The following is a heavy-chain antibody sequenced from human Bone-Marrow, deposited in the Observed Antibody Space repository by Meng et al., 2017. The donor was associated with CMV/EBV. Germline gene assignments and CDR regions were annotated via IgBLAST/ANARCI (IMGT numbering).Heavy chain of an antibody. CDR2: ISPDGITT. CDR1: GFTFNVYW. CDR3: IRDAGRGGDFDN. V-gene: IGHV3-74*01. J-gene: IGHJ4*02. Sequence: AASGFTFNVYWIYWDRQAPGKGLLGVSRISPDGITTHYADSVKGRFTISRDNAKNTVHLQMNSLRGDDTAVYFCIRDAGRGGDFDNWGQGTLVTVSS. D-gene: IGHD3-10*01.